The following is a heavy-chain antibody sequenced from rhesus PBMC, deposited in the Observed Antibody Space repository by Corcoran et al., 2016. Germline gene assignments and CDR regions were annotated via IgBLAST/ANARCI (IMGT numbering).Heavy chain of an antibody. Sequence: EVQLVESGVGLFQPGGSLRLSCVASGFSFRNYGFHWVRQAPGKGLQWVSAIESNGDTTLYTDAVKGRFTISRENAKNTLYLRVDSLKVDDTAVYYCARGASGTGDYWGQGVLVTVSS. J-gene: IGHJ4*01. V-gene: IGHV3-22*01. CDR3: ARGASGTGDY. CDR1: GFSFRNYG. CDR2: IESNGDTT. D-gene: IGHD3-3*01.